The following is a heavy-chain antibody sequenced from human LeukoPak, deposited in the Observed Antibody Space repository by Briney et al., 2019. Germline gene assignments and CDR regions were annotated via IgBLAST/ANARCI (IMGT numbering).Heavy chain of an antibody. J-gene: IGHJ4*02. Sequence: GGSLRLSCSAYGFTFSSCSMTWVRQAPGGGLQWGSGISGSGTSAYYADSVRGRFTISRDNSKSTLYLQMNSLRAENTAVYHCAKDKYSPVRSMSEAAYYFDFWGQGTMVTVSS. CDR1: GFTFSSCS. CDR3: AKDKYSPVRSMSEAAYYFDF. V-gene: IGHV3-23*01. D-gene: IGHD6-13*01. CDR2: ISGSGTSA.